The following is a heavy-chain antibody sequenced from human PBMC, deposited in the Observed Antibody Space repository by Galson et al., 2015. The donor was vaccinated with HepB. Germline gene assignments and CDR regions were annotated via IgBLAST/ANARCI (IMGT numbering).Heavy chain of an antibody. D-gene: IGHD2-2*01. CDR1: GGTFSSYA. J-gene: IGHJ5*02. V-gene: IGHV1-69*13. CDR3: ARATGGYCSSTSCYRFDP. CDR2: IIPIFGTA. Sequence: SVKVSCKASGGTFSSYAISWVRQAPGQGLEWMGGIIPIFGTANYAQKFQGRVTITADESTSTAYMELSSLRSEDTAVYYCARATGGYCSSTSCYRFDPWGQGTLVTVSS.